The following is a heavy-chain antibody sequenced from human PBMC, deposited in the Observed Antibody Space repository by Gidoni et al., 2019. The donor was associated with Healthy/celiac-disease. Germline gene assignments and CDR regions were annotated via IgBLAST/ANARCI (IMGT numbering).Heavy chain of an antibody. Sequence: ELHLVQSVGGLVHPGGSLRLSCASSGFPFSSSDMHWVRQATGKGLEWVSAIGTAGDTYYPGSVKGRFTISRENAKNSLYLQMNSLRAGDTAVYYCARGGYSSSWYLDYYYGMDVWGQGTTVTVSS. CDR1: GFPFSSSD. CDR2: IGTAGDT. J-gene: IGHJ6*02. CDR3: ARGGYSSSWYLDYYYGMDV. V-gene: IGHV3-13*01. D-gene: IGHD6-13*01.